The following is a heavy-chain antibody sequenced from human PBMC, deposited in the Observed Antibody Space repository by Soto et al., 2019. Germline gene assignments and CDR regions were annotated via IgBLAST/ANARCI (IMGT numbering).Heavy chain of an antibody. CDR2: IYYSGGT. J-gene: IGHJ5*02. V-gene: IGHV4-30-4*01. Sequence: SETLSLTCTVSGGSISSGDYYWSWIRQPPGKGLEWIGYIYYSGGTYYNPSLKSRVTISVDTSKNQFSLKLSSVTAADTAVYYCARVEWDSSGYYYNWFDPWGQGSLITVSS. CDR1: GGSISSGDYY. D-gene: IGHD3-22*01. CDR3: ARVEWDSSGYYYNWFDP.